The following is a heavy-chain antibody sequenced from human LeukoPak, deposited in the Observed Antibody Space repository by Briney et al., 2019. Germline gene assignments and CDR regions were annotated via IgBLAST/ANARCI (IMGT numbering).Heavy chain of an antibody. CDR3: AKVITMIVVVDAFDI. Sequence: GGSLRLSCAASGFTFSSYAMSWVRQAPGKGLEWVSAISGSGGSTYCADSVKGRFTISRDNSKNTLYLQMNSLRAEDTAVYYCAKVITMIVVVDAFDIWGQGTMVTVSS. J-gene: IGHJ3*02. D-gene: IGHD3-22*01. CDR2: ISGSGGST. CDR1: GFTFSSYA. V-gene: IGHV3-23*01.